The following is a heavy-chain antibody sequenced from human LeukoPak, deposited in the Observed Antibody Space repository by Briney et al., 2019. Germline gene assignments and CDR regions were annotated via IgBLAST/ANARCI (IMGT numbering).Heavy chain of an antibody. CDR2: IYPGDSDT. V-gene: IGHV5-51*01. Sequence: GESLKISCRGSGYSFTSYWIGWVRQMPGKGLEWMGIIYPGDSDTRYSPSFQGQVTISADKSIRTAYLQWSSLKASDTAMYYCARVPQWLKKGWFDPWGQGTLVTVSS. CDR3: ARVPQWLKKGWFDP. CDR1: GYSFTSYW. J-gene: IGHJ5*02. D-gene: IGHD6-19*01.